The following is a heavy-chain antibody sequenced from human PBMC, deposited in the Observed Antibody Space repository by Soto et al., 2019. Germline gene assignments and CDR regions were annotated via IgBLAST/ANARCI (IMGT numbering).Heavy chain of an antibody. CDR2: ISSSSSYI. J-gene: IGHJ4*02. CDR1: GFTFSSYS. D-gene: IGHD3-10*01. V-gene: IGHV3-21*01. Sequence: PGGSLRLSCAASGFTFSSYSMNWVRQAPGKGLEWVSSISSSSSYIYYADSVKGRFTISRDSAKNSLYLQMNSLRAEDTAVYYCARDNFADYYGSGSPPAYWGQGTLVTVSS. CDR3: ARDNFADYYGSGSPPAY.